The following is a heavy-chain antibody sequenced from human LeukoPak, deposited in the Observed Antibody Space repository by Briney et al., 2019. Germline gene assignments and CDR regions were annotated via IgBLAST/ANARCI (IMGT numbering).Heavy chain of an antibody. V-gene: IGHV3-23*01. D-gene: IGHD6-19*01. J-gene: IGHJ4*02. CDR3: AKNDQWLVLFYFDY. Sequence: QPGGSLRLSCAASGFTVSSNYMSWVRQAPGKGLEWVSAISGSGGSTYYADSVKGRFTISRDNSKNTLYLQMNSLRAEDTAVYYCAKNDQWLVLFYFDYWGQGTLVTVSS. CDR1: GFTVSSNY. CDR2: ISGSGGST.